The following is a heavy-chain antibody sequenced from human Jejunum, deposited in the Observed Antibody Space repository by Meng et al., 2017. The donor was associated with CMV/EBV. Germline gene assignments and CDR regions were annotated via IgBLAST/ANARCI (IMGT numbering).Heavy chain of an antibody. CDR3: ARQFNYGSGALGSWFDP. D-gene: IGHD3-10*01. Sequence: GSISSGAYYWTWIRQHPGKGLEWIGYTYYTGSPYYNPSLKSRFTISVDTSKNQFSLKLTSVTAADTAVYYCARQFNYGSGALGSWFDPWGQEPWSPSPQ. CDR2: TYYTGSP. J-gene: IGHJ5*02. CDR1: GSISSGAYY. V-gene: IGHV4-31*02.